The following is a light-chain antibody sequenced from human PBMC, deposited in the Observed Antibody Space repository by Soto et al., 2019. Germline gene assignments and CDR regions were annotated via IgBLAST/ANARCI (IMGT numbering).Light chain of an antibody. CDR3: QIYSDWHLVT. CDR1: QSVGTY. Sequence: IVMTQSPATLSVSLGERATLSCRASQSVGTYLAWYQHKPGQPTSLLIFAASTRATGLLARFSGTGSGSDFTLTINVLQSEEFAVYASQIYSDWHLVTFGGVTRAEIK. J-gene: IGKJ4*01. CDR2: AAS. V-gene: IGKV3-15*01.